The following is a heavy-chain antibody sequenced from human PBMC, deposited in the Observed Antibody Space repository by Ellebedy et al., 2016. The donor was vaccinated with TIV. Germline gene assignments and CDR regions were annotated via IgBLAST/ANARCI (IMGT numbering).Heavy chain of an antibody. CDR1: GYSFTSYC. V-gene: IGHV5-51*01. CDR3: ARRGAVAGTPGGY. D-gene: IGHD6-19*01. Sequence: GESLKISXQCSGYSFTSYCLGWVRQMPGKGLEWMGIIYPGDSDTRYSPSFQGQVTISADKSISTAYLQWSSLKASDTAMYYCARRGAVAGTPGGYWGQGTLVTVSS. J-gene: IGHJ4*02. CDR2: IYPGDSDT.